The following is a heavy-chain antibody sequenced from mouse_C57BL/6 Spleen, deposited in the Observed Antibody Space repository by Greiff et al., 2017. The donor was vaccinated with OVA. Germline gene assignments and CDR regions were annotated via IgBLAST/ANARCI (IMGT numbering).Heavy chain of an antibody. V-gene: IGHV1-64*01. J-gene: IGHJ4*01. CDR2: IHPNSGST. CDR3: ARDGGSSSYAMDY. CDR1: GYTFTSYW. D-gene: IGHD1-1*01. Sequence: QVQLQQPGAELVKPGASVKLSCKASGYTFTSYWMHWVKQRPGQGLEWIGMIHPNSGSTNYNEKFKSKATLTVDKSSSTAYMQLSSLTSEDSAVYYCARDGGSSSYAMDYWGQGTSVTVSS.